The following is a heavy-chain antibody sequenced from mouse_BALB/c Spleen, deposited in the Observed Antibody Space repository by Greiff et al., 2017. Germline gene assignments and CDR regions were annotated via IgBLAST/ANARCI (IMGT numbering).Heavy chain of an antibody. J-gene: IGHJ2*01. CDR1: GFTFSSYG. CDR2: INSNGGST. Sequence: EVKVVESGGGLVQPGGSLKLSCAASGFTFSSYGMSWVRQTPDKRLELVATINSNGGSTYYPDSVKGRFTISRDNAKNTLYLQMSSLKSEDTAMYYCAREAYGEYYFDYWGQGTTLTVSS. CDR3: AREAYGEYYFDY. D-gene: IGHD1-1*01. V-gene: IGHV5-6-3*01.